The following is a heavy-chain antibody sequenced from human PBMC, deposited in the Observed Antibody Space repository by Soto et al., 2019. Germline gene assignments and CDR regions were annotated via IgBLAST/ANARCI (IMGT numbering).Heavy chain of an antibody. J-gene: IGHJ4*02. D-gene: IGHD1-26*01. Sequence: QVQLVESGGGVVQPGRSLRLSCVASGFTFSSYGMHWVRQAPGKGLEWVAIISYDGSNTYYADSLKGRFTIYRDNCKNTMYLQMNSLRAEDTSVYYCAKEGGLSGSYYNSSSYYFDYWGQGTLVTVSS. CDR1: GFTFSSYG. V-gene: IGHV3-30*18. CDR3: AKEGGLSGSYYNSSSYYFDY. CDR2: ISYDGSNT.